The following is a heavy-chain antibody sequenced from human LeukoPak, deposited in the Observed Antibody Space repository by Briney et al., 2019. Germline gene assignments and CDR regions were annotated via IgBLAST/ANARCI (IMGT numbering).Heavy chain of an antibody. CDR3: ARGWNYAFRFDY. Sequence: GGSLRLSCAASGFSFSDYWMTWVRQAPGKGLEWLAHIKQDGSEKYYVDSIKGRFTISRDNAKNLVYLQMNSLRAEDTAEYYCARGWNYAFRFDYWGQGTLVTVSS. CDR2: IKQDGSEK. V-gene: IGHV3-7*01. J-gene: IGHJ4*02. CDR1: GFSFSDYW. D-gene: IGHD1-7*01.